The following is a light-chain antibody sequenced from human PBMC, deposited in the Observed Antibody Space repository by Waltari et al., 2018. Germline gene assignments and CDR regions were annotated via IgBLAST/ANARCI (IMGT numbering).Light chain of an antibody. Sequence: QSALTQPASASGSPGQSITISCTGTSSDVGGYNYVAWYQQHPGKAPKVMIYDVSKRPAGVSNRFSGSKSGNTASLTISGLQAEDEAEYYCSSYTSSITVLFGGGTKLTVL. CDR1: SSDVGGYNY. CDR2: DVS. J-gene: IGLJ2*01. CDR3: SSYTSSITVL. V-gene: IGLV2-14*03.